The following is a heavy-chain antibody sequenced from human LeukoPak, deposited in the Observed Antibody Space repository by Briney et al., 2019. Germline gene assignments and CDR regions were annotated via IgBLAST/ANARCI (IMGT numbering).Heavy chain of an antibody. V-gene: IGHV4-34*01. Sequence: PSETLSLTCAVYGGSFSGYYWSWIRQPPGKGLEWIGEINHSGSTNYNPSLKSRVTISVDTSKNQFSLKLSSVTAADTAVYYCARDHSSSWYGMDVWGQGTTVTVSS. CDR3: ARDHSSSWYGMDV. D-gene: IGHD6-13*01. J-gene: IGHJ6*02. CDR2: INHSGST. CDR1: GGSFSGYY.